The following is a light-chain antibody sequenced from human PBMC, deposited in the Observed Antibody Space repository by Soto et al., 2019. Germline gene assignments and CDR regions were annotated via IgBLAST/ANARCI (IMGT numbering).Light chain of an antibody. Sequence: DIQMTQSPSSLPASVGDRVTIICRASQGSRNDLGWYQQKPGKAPQRLLYAASSLDGGVPSRFSGSGSGTEFNLTISRLQPEYFATYYCLQHNTYPYTFGQGTKLEIK. CDR2: AAS. CDR3: LQHNTYPYT. V-gene: IGKV1-17*01. J-gene: IGKJ2*01. CDR1: QGSRND.